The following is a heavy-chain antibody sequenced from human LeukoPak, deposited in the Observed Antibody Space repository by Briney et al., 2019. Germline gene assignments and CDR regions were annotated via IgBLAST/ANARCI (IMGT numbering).Heavy chain of an antibody. CDR1: GFTFSDSY. J-gene: IGHJ4*02. D-gene: IGHD1-14*01. V-gene: IGHV3-11*04. CDR3: ATGLTGRYYFDY. CDR2: ISHTGTSM. Sequence: PGGSLRLSCAASGFTFSDSYMTWIRQAPGKGLEWISYISHTGTSMFYADSVKGRFTISRDNAKNSLYLQMNSLRAEDTAVYYCATGLTGRYYFDYWGQGTLVTVSS.